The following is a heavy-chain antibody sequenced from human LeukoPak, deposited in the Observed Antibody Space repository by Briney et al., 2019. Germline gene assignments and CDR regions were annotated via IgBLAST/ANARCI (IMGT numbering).Heavy chain of an antibody. CDR1: GYTFTVYY. CDR2: LNPNSGGT. D-gene: IGHD1-26*01. CDR3: ARSDSGDF. V-gene: IGHV1-2*06. Sequence: ASVTVSCMASGYTFTVYYIHWVRQAPGQGLEWMGRLNPNSGGTNYAQKFQDRVTMTRDTSTRTAYMELSRLRSDDTAVYYCARSDSGDFWGQGTLVTVSS. J-gene: IGHJ4*02.